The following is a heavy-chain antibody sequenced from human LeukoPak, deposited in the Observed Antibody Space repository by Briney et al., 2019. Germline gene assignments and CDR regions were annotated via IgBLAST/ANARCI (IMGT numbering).Heavy chain of an antibody. CDR2: ISAYNGNT. D-gene: IGHD2-2*01. V-gene: IGHV1-18*04. Sequence: GASVKVSCKASGYTFTSYGISWVRQALGQGLEWMGWISAYNGNTNYAQKLRGRVTMTTDTSTSTAYMELRSLRSDDTAVYYCARVSTAATPLGWFDPWGQGALVTVSS. CDR1: GYTFTSYG. CDR3: ARVSTAATPLGWFDP. J-gene: IGHJ5*02.